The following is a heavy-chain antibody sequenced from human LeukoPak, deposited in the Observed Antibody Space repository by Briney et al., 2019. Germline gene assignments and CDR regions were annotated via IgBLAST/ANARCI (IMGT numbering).Heavy chain of an antibody. Sequence: GGSLRLSCAASGFTFDDYAMDWGRQAPGQGREWMGIINPIGGSTSYAQKFQGRVTMTRDMPTSPVYMELSNLRSEDTAVYYCARGASVLLWFGELIGGIDYWGQGTLVTVSS. CDR1: GFTFDDYA. CDR2: INPIGGST. D-gene: IGHD3-10*01. J-gene: IGHJ4*02. CDR3: ARGASVLLWFGELIGGIDY. V-gene: IGHV1-46*02.